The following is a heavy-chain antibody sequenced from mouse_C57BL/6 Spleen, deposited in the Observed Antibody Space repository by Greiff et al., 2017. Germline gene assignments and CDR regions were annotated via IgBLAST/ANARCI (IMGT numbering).Heavy chain of an antibody. CDR2: IDPSDSYT. D-gene: IGHD1-1*01. J-gene: IGHJ3*01. CDR1: GYTFTSYW. Sequence: VQLQQPGAELVMPGASVKLSCKASGYTFTSYWMHWVKQRPGQGLEWIGEIDPSDSYTNYNQKFKGKSTLTVDKSSSTAYMQLSSLTSEDSAVYYCARTLITWGFAYWGQGTLVTVSA. V-gene: IGHV1-69*01. CDR3: ARTLITWGFAY.